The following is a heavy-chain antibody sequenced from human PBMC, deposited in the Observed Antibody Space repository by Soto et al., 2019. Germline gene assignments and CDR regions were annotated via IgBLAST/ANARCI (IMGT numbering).Heavy chain of an antibody. Sequence: QVQLVESGGGVVQPGRSLRLSCAASGFTFSSYGMHWVRQAPGKRLEWVAVISYDGSNKYYADSVKGRFTISRDNSKNTLYLQMNSLRAEDTAVYYCAKGPFLGLHLGDTIWGQGTIVTVSS. J-gene: IGHJ3*02. CDR2: ISYDGSNK. V-gene: IGHV3-30*18. D-gene: IGHD3-16*01. CDR1: GFTFSSYG. CDR3: AKGPFLGLHLGDTI.